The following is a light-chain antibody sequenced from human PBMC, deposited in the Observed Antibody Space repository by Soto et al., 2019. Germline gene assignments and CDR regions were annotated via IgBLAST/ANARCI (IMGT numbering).Light chain of an antibody. CDR1: SGDVGGYNY. CDR2: EVS. Sequence: QSALTQPASVSGSLEQSITISCTGTSGDVGGYNYVSWYQQHPGKAPKLMIYEVSNRPSGVSNRFSGSKSGNTASLTISGLQAEDEADYYCSSYTSGSTLPWVFGTGTKLTVL. CDR3: SSYTSGSTLPWV. V-gene: IGLV2-14*01. J-gene: IGLJ1*01.